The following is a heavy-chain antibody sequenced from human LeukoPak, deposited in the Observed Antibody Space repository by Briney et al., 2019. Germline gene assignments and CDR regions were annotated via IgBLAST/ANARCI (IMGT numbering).Heavy chain of an antibody. D-gene: IGHD3-22*01. CDR1: GFTFSSYA. J-gene: IGHJ4*02. CDR2: ISGSGGST. CDR3: AKESITMIVVVITTGYFDY. Sequence: GGSLRLSCAASGFTFSSYAMSWVRQAPGKGLEWVSAISGSGGSTYYADSVKGRFTISRDNSKNTPYLQMNSLRAEDTAVYYCAKESITMIVVVITTGYFDYWGQGTLVTVSS. V-gene: IGHV3-23*01.